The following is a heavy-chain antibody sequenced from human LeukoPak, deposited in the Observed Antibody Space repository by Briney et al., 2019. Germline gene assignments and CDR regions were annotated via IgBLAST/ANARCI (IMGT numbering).Heavy chain of an antibody. Sequence: PGGSLRLSCAASGFTFSNYWMHWVRQAPGEALMWVSRIKSDGSSTTYADSVKGRFTISRDNAKNSLYLQMDSLRAEDTAVYYCARDKSAGADTGSSFYYWGQGALVTVSS. V-gene: IGHV3-74*01. CDR1: GFTFSNYW. CDR2: IKSDGSST. CDR3: ARDKSAGADTGSSFYY. J-gene: IGHJ4*02. D-gene: IGHD3-10*01.